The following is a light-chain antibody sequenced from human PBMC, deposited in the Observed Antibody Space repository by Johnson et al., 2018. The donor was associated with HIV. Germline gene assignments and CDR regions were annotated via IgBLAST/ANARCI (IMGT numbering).Light chain of an antibody. CDR1: SSNIGNNY. CDR3: GTWDSSLSAGF. CDR2: DNN. V-gene: IGLV1-51*01. Sequence: QSVLTQPPSVSAAPGQKVTISCSGSSSNIGNNYVSWYQQLPGRAPKLLIYDNNKRPSGIPDRFSGSKSGTSATLGITGLQTGDEAEYYCGTWDSSLSAGFVGTGTKVTVL. J-gene: IGLJ1*01.